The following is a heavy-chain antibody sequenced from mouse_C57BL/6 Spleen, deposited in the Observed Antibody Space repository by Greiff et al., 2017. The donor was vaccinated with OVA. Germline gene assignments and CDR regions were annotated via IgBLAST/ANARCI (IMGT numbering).Heavy chain of an antibody. J-gene: IGHJ4*01. D-gene: IGHD1-1*01. CDR1: GYTFTDYN. V-gene: IGHV1-18*01. CDR3: ARFPIYYYGSSYYAMDY. CDR2: INPNNGGT. Sequence: VQLQQSGPELVKPGASVKIPCKASGYTFTDYNMDWVKQSHGKSLEWIGDINPNNGGTIYNQKFKGKATLTVDKSSSTAYIELRSLTSEDTAVYYCARFPIYYYGSSYYAMDYWGQGTSVTVSS.